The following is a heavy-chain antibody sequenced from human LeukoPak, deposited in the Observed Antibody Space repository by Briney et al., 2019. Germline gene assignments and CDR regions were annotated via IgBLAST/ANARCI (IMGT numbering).Heavy chain of an antibody. Sequence: SETLSLTCAVYGGSFSGYYWSWIRQPPGKGLEWIGDINHSGSTNYNPSLRSRVTISVDTSKNQFSLKLSSVTAADTAVYYCAREGGTRFLEWLLPYYFDYWGQGTLVTVSS. V-gene: IGHV4-34*01. CDR2: INHSGST. D-gene: IGHD3-3*01. CDR3: AREGGTRFLEWLLPYYFDY. J-gene: IGHJ4*02. CDR1: GGSFSGYY.